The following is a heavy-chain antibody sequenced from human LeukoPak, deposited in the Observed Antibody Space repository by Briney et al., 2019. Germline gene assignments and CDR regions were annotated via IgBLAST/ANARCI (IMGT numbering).Heavy chain of an antibody. CDR1: GFFFSSFN. V-gene: IGHV3-48*04. CDR3: ARDPVAYSYGTHWYFDL. Sequence: GGSLRLSCEASGFFFSSFNMNWVRQAPGKGLEWVSYISADTRTSYYADSVKGRFTVSRDNARNSLSLQINSLRADDTAIYYCARDPVAYSYGTHWYFDLWGRGALVTVSS. J-gene: IGHJ2*01. D-gene: IGHD5-18*01. CDR2: ISADTRTS.